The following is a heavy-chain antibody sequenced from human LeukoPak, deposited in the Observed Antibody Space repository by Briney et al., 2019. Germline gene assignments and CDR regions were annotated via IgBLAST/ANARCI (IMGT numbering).Heavy chain of an antibody. D-gene: IGHD3-3*01. CDR2: MNPNSGNT. CDR3: ARDLDYDFWSGYYQGNAFDI. J-gene: IGHJ3*02. Sequence: GASVKVSCKASGYTFTSYDINWVRQATGQGLEWMGWMNPNSGNTGYAQKFQGRVTMTRNTSISTAYMELSSLRSEDTAVYYCARDLDYDFWSGYYQGNAFDIWGQGTMVTVSS. V-gene: IGHV1-8*01. CDR1: GYTFTSYD.